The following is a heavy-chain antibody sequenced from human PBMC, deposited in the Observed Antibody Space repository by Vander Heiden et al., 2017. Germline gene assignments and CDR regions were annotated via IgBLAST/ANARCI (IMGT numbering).Heavy chain of an antibody. D-gene: IGHD4-17*01. CDR2: ISVLGQST. CDR1: GFTFGSYA. V-gene: IGHV3-23*01. J-gene: IGHJ3*02. Sequence: EVQLLASGGGLVQPGGSLRVSCAASGFTFGSYAMNWVRQAPGKGLEWVSTISVLGQSTYYADSVKGRFTVSRDNSKNTLYLQMNSLGAEDTAVYYCAKASTTALNGAFDIWGQGTMVTISS. CDR3: AKASTTALNGAFDI.